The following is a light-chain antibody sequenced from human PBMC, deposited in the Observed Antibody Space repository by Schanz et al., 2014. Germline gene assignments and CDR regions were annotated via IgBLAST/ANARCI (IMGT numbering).Light chain of an antibody. CDR3: QQRSNWPPIT. V-gene: IGKV3D-20*02. CDR1: QSVSSSY. J-gene: IGKJ5*01. CDR2: GAS. Sequence: EIVLTQSPATLSLSPGERATLSCRASQSVSSSYLAWYQQKPGQAPRLLIYGASSRATGIPDRFSGSGSGTEFTLTINSLQSEDFAVYYCQQRSNWPPITFGQGTRLEIK.